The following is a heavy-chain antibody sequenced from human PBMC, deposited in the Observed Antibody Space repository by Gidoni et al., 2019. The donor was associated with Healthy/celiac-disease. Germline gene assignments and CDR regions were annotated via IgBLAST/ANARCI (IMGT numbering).Heavy chain of an antibody. D-gene: IGHD6-13*01. J-gene: IGHJ6*03. CDR2: ISSSSSTI. V-gene: IGHV3-48*01. Sequence: EVQLVESGGGLVQPGGSLRLSCAASGFTFSSYSMNWVRQAPGKGLEWVSYISSSSSTIYYADSVKGRFTISRDNAKNSLYLQMNSLRAEDTAVYYCAKAPQLVMIRDYYMDVWGKGTTVTVSS. CDR3: AKAPQLVMIRDYYMDV. CDR1: GFTFSSYS.